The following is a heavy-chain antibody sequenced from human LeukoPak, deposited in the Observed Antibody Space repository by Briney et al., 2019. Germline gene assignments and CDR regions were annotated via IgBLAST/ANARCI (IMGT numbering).Heavy chain of an antibody. CDR1: GFTFSSYA. J-gene: IGHJ4*02. D-gene: IGHD3-22*01. CDR3: AKISYYDSSGYPLDY. V-gene: IGHV3-30-3*02. CDR2: ISYDGSNK. Sequence: PGGSLRLSCAASGFTFSSYAMHWVRQAPGKGLEWVAVISYDGSNKYYADSVKGRFTISRDNSKNTLYLQMNSLRAEDTAVYYCAKISYYDSSGYPLDYWGQGTLVTVSS.